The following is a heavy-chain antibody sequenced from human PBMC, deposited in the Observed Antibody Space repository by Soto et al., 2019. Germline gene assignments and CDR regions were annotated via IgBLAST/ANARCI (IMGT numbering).Heavy chain of an antibody. J-gene: IGHJ3*02. V-gene: IGHV3-23*01. CDR3: AKDTGTRGGGAFDI. D-gene: IGHD1-7*01. CDR1: GFTFSSYA. CDR2: ISGSGGST. Sequence: EVQLLESGGGLVQPGGSLRLSCAASGFTFSSYAMSWVRQAPGKGLEWVSAISGSGGSTYYADSVKGRFTISRDKSKNTVYLQMKSLRGEDTAVYYCAKDTGTRGGGAFDIWGQGTMVTVSS.